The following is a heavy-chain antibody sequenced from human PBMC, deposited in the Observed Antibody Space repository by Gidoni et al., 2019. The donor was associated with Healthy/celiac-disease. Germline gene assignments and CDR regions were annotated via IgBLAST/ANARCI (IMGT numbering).Heavy chain of an antibody. D-gene: IGHD2-15*01. J-gene: IGHJ5*02. CDR1: GGSISSSSYY. V-gene: IGHV4-39*01. CDR2: IYYSGST. CDR3: ARHFPGYCSGGSCPRGSNWFDP. Sequence: QLQLQESGPGLVKPSETLSLTCTVSGGSISSSSYYWGWIRQPPGKGLEWIGSIYYSGSTYYNPSLKSRVTISVDTSKNQFSLKLSSVTAADTAVYYCARHFPGYCSGGSCPRGSNWFDPWGQGTLVTVSS.